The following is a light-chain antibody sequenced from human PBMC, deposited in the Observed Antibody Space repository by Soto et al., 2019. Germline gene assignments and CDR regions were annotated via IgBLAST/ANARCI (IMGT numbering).Light chain of an antibody. Sequence: EIVMTQSPATLSVSPGERATLSCRASQSVSSNLAWYQQKPGQAPRLLIYGASTRATGIPARFSGSGSGREFTLTISSLTSEDGAVYCCQQWNSWPFTFDPGTNVDIK. CDR1: QSVSSN. CDR3: QQWNSWPFT. V-gene: IGKV3D-15*01. J-gene: IGKJ3*01. CDR2: GAS.